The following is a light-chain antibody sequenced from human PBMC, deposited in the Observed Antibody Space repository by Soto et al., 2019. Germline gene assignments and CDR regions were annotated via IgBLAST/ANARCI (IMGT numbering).Light chain of an antibody. CDR3: QQLNSYPPGT. CDR2: AAS. CDR1: QGISSY. Sequence: DIQLTQSPSFLSASVGDRVTITCRASQGISSYLAWYQQKPGKAPKLLIYAASTLQSGVPSRFSGSGSRTELTLKISSLQPEDFATYSCQQLNSYPPGTFGQGTKLDIK. V-gene: IGKV1-9*01. J-gene: IGKJ2*01.